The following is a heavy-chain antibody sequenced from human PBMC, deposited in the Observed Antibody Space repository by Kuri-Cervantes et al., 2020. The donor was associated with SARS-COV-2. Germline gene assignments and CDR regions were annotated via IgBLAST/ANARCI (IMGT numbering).Heavy chain of an antibody. Sequence: GESLKISCAASGFTFSTSWMSWVRQAPGKGLEWVANIGQDGSVKYYVDSAKGRFTISRDNAKNSLYLQMNSLRAEDTAVYYCARAGYSSGWYPPNWFDPWGQGTLVTVSS. V-gene: IGHV3-7*04. CDR3: ARAGYSSGWYPPNWFDP. CDR2: IGQDGSVK. D-gene: IGHD6-19*01. CDR1: GFTFSTSW. J-gene: IGHJ5*02.